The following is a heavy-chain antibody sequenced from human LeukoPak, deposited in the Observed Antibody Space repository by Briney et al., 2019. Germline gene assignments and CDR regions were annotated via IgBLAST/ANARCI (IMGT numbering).Heavy chain of an antibody. J-gene: IGHJ5*02. CDR1: GGSITSGGFY. D-gene: IGHD3-10*01. V-gene: IGHV4-31*03. CDR3: ARVDGSGSKRWFDP. CDR2: IHNSGST. Sequence: SETLSLTCSVSGGSITSGGFYWSWIRQHPGQGLEWIGYIHNSGSTYYNPSLQSRAIISLDTSKSQFSLQLNSVTAADTAVYYCARVDGSGSKRWFDPWGQGAPVTVSS.